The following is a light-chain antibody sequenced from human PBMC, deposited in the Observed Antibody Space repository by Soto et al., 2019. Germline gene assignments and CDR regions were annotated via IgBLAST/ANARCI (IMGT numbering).Light chain of an antibody. CDR2: STY. CDR1: SGSVSTSNY. Sequence: QTVVTQEPSFSVSPGATVTLTCGLSSGSVSTSNYPSWYQQTPGQAPRTLIYSTYTRSSGVPDRFSASILGNKAALTITGAQADDESDYYCVLYMGSGIWVFGGGTKVTVL. V-gene: IGLV8-61*01. CDR3: VLYMGSGIWV. J-gene: IGLJ3*02.